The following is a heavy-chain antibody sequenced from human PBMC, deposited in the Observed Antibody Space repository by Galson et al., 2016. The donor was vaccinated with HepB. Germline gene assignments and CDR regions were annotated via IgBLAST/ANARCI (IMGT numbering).Heavy chain of an antibody. D-gene: IGHD6-19*01. CDR3: LSGWYFDT. Sequence: CAISGDSVSSKSASWIWIRQSPSRGLEWLGRAYFRSKWYHDYAPSVKSRITINPDTSRNQFSLQLNSVTPEDTAVYYCLSGWYFDTWGQGTQVTVSS. CDR1: GDSVSSKSAS. CDR2: AYFRSKWYH. J-gene: IGHJ4*02. V-gene: IGHV6-1*01.